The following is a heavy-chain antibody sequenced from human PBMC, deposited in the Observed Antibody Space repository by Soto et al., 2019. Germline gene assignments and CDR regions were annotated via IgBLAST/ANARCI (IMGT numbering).Heavy chain of an antibody. CDR2: INAGNGNT. CDR3: ARDPANYDFWSGYSMDV. V-gene: IGHV1-3*01. D-gene: IGHD3-3*01. Sequence: RASVKVSCKASGYTFTSYAMHWVRQAPGQRLEWMGWINAGNGNTKYSQKFQGRVTITRDTSASTAYMELSSLRSEDTAVYYCARDPANYDFWSGYSMDVWGKGTTVTVSS. CDR1: GYTFTSYA. J-gene: IGHJ6*04.